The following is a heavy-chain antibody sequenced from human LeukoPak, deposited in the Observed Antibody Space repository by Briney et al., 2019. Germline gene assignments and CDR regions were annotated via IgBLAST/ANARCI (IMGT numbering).Heavy chain of an antibody. D-gene: IGHD5-12*01. CDR3: ARSGSGYLRYYFDY. CDR2: IYSSGST. Sequence: PSETLSLTCTVSGGSISSSSYYWGWIRQPPGKGLEWIGSIYSSGSTYYNPSLRSRVTISVDTSKNRFSLKLSSVTAADTAVNYCARSGSGYLRYYFDYWGQGTLVAVSS. CDR1: GGSISSSSYY. V-gene: IGHV4-39*07. J-gene: IGHJ4*02.